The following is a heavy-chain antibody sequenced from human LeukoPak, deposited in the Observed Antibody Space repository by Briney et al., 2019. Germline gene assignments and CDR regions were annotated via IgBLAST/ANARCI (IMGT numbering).Heavy chain of an antibody. CDR2: MYYSGST. CDR1: GGSIRSSSYY. D-gene: IGHD1-26*01. Sequence: PSETLSLTCTVSGGSIRSSSYYWGWVRQPPGKGLEWIGCMYYSGSTYYNPSLESRLTISMDVSKNQFSLKLTSVTAADTAVYYCARAIVGAQSSYYYYYMDVWGKGTTVTVSS. J-gene: IGHJ6*03. V-gene: IGHV4-39*02. CDR3: ARAIVGAQSSYYYYYMDV.